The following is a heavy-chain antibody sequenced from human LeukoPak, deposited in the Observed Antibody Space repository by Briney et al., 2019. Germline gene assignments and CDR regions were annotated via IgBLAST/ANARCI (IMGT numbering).Heavy chain of an antibody. CDR2: VSYDGTNN. CDR3: ARVMGIFDY. V-gene: IGHV3-30*01. Sequence: GTSLRLSCAASGFTFSNNAMHWVRQAPGRGLEWVAVVSYDGTNNKYADSVKGRFTISRDNSKNTLYLQMNSLRVEDTAVYYCARVMGIFDYWGQGTLVTVSS. D-gene: IGHD7-27*01. CDR1: GFTFSNNA. J-gene: IGHJ4*02.